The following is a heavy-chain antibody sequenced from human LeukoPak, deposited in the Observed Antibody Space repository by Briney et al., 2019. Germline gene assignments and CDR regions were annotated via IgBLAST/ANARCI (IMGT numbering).Heavy chain of an antibody. V-gene: IGHV1-46*01. CDR2: INPSGGST. D-gene: IGHD3-10*01. Sequence: GASVTVSCTASGYTFTSYYMHWVRQAPGQGLEWMGIINPSGGSTSYAQKFQGRVTMTRDTSTSTDYMELSSLRSEDTAVYYCARDAMVRVLDHWGQGTLVTVSS. CDR3: ARDAMVRVLDH. J-gene: IGHJ4*02. CDR1: GYTFTSYY.